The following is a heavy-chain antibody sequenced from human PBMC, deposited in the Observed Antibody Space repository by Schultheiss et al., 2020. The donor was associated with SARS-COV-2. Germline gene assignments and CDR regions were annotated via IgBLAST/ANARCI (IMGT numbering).Heavy chain of an antibody. Sequence: GGSLRLSCAASGFTFSSYGMHWVRQAPGKGLEWVAVISYDGSNKYYADSVKGRFTISRDNAKNSLYLQMNSLRAEDTAVYYCARESGTYDDYSLDFWGQGTLVTGSS. CDR1: GFTFSSYG. J-gene: IGHJ4*02. D-gene: IGHD1-26*01. V-gene: IGHV3-30*03. CDR3: ARESGTYDDYSLDF. CDR2: ISYDGSNK.